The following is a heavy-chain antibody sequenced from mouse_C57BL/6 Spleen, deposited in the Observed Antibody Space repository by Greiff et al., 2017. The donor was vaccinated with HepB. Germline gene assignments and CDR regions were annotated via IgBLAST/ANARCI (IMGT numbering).Heavy chain of an antibody. CDR1: GYTFTSYG. V-gene: IGHV1-81*01. D-gene: IGHD1-1*02. CDR2: IYPRSGNT. J-gene: IGHJ2*01. CDR3: ARYGGHSYYFDY. Sequence: VQLQQSGAELARPGASVKLSCKASGYTFTSYGISWVKQRTGQGLEWIGEIYPRSGNTYYNEKFKGKATLTADKSSSTAYMELRSLTSEDSAVYFCARYGGHSYYFDYWGQGTTLTVSS.